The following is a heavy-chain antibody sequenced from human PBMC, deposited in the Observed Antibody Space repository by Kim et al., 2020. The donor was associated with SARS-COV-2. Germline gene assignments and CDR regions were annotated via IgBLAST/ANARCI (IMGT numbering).Heavy chain of an antibody. D-gene: IGHD4-17*01. Sequence: YAASVRGRFTLSRNNSKNTLYLQMTSLRAEDTAVYYCAKAPNYGGNSALDYWGQGTLVTVSS. V-gene: IGHV3-23*01. CDR3: AKAPNYGGNSALDY. J-gene: IGHJ4*02.